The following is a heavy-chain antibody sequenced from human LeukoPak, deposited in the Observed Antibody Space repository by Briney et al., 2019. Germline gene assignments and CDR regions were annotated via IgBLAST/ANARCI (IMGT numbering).Heavy chain of an antibody. Sequence: GGPPRLSCAASGFTFSTDMLKWVRQAPGKGLEWVANIKKDGSKKYYLVSGRGRFTISRDNAKNSLYLQMNSLRAEDTAVYYCAMQRDSSGWYLGAFDIWGEGTMVTVSS. J-gene: IGHJ3*02. CDR1: GFTFSTDM. D-gene: IGHD6-19*01. CDR3: AMQRDSSGWYLGAFDI. V-gene: IGHV3-7*02. CDR2: IKKDGSKK.